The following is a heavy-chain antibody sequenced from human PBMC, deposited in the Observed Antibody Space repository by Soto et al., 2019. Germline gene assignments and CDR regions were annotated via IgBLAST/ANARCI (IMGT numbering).Heavy chain of an antibody. D-gene: IGHD6-13*01. J-gene: IGHJ1*01. V-gene: IGHV4-34*01. CDR2: INHSGST. CDR3: ARVRGSWYGYFQH. CDR1: GGSFSGYY. Sequence: SETLSLTCAVYGGSFSGYYWSWIRQPPGKGLEWIGEINHSGSTNYNPSLKSRVTISVDTSKNQFSLKLSSVTAADTAVYYCARVRGSWYGYFQHWDQDTLVTVSS.